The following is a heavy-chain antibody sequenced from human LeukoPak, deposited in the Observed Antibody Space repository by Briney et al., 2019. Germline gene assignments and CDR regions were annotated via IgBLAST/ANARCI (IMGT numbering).Heavy chain of an antibody. D-gene: IGHD6-6*01. Sequence: ASVKVSCKGSGYTFTSYDINWVRQATGQGLEWMGIINPSGGSTSYAQKFQGRVTMTRDMSTSTVYMELSSLRSEDTAVYYCARDRGIAARPGGEDWFDPWGQGTLATVSS. CDR3: ARDRGIAARPGGEDWFDP. CDR2: INPSGGST. CDR1: GYTFTSYD. J-gene: IGHJ5*02. V-gene: IGHV1-46*01.